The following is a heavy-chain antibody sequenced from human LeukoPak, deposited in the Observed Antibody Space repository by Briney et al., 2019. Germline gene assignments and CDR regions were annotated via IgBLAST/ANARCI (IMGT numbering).Heavy chain of an antibody. CDR1: GGSINNYY. CDR2: ITGSIYFSGST. V-gene: IGHV4-59*01. D-gene: IGHD3-10*01. Sequence: SETLSLTCTVSGGSINNYYWNWIRQPPGKGLEWIGYITGSIYFSGSTKYDPSLESRVTMSVDTSKNQFSPTLSSVTAADTAVYYCARDSRDYGSGSYWDVWGQGTTVTVSS. J-gene: IGHJ6*02. CDR3: ARDSRDYGSGSYWDV.